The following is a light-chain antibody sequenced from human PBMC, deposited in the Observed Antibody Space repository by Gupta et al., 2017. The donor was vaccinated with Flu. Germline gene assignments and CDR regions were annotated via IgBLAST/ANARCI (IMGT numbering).Light chain of an antibody. CDR3: QPWSGRSSYV. J-gene: IGLJ1*01. V-gene: IGLV3-1*01. Sequence: SSDLTQPPSVSVSPGQTARITCSRDALATNYVSWFQQKPGQPPVLVMFRNSERPSGIPDRFSAFYLGDTATLTITGTQAIDAADYYCQPWSGRSSYVFGTGTELIVL. CDR1: ALATNY. CDR2: RNS.